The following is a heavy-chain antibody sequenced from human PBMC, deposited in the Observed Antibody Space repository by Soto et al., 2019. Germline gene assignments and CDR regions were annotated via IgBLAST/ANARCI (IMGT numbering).Heavy chain of an antibody. Sequence: AASVKVSCKASGGTFSSYAISWVRQAPGQGLEWMGGIIPIFGTANYAQKFQGRVTITADKSTSTAYMELSSLKSEDTAVYYCAREFTEGYYYYGMDVWGQGTTVTVSS. D-gene: IGHD4-4*01. CDR2: IIPIFGTA. CDR1: GGTFSSYA. J-gene: IGHJ6*02. V-gene: IGHV1-69*06. CDR3: AREFTEGYYYYGMDV.